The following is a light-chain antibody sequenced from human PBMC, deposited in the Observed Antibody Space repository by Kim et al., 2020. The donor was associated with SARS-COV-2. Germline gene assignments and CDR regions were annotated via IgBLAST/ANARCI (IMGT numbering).Light chain of an antibody. Sequence: CTLNSGYRNCKVDWYQQRPRKGPRFVIRVGTGGIVGSKGDGIPDRFSVLGSGLNRYLTIKNIQEEDESDYHCGADHGSGSNFVYVFGTGTKVTVL. CDR2: VGTGGIVG. CDR3: GADHGSGSNFVYV. J-gene: IGLJ1*01. CDR1: SGYRNCK. V-gene: IGLV9-49*01.